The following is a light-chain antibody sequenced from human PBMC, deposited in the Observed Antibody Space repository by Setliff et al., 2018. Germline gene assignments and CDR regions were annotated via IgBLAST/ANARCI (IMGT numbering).Light chain of an antibody. CDR3: ISYTSSGTGV. CDR1: SSGVGGYNY. CDR2: DVN. V-gene: IGLV2-14*03. J-gene: IGLJ2*01. Sequence: QSVLTQPASVSGSPGQSITISCTGTSSGVGGYNYVSWYQQHPGKAPKLMIYDVNTRPSGVSNRFSGSKSGNTASLTISGLQAEDEADYYCISYTSSGTGVFGGGTRSPS.